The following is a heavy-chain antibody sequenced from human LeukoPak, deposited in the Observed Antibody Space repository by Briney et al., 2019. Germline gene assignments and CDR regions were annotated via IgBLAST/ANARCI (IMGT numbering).Heavy chain of an antibody. D-gene: IGHD2-2*01. V-gene: IGHV3-21*01. J-gene: IGHJ5*02. CDR1: GFTFSSYS. CDR3: GRKGDLESCSSSSCYNWLDP. CDR2: ISSGSSYI. Sequence: GESLRLSCAASGFTFSSYSMNWVRQAPGKGLEWVSSISSGSSYIHYADSVKGRFTISRDNAKNSLYLQMNSLRAEDTAVYYCGRKGDLESCSSSSCYNWLDPWGQGTLVTVSS.